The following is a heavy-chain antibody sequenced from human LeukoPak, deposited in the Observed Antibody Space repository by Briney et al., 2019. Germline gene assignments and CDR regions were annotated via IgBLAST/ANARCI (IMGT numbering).Heavy chain of an antibody. D-gene: IGHD6-13*01. J-gene: IGHJ4*02. CDR1: GYTFTGYY. CDR2: INPNSGGT. V-gene: IGHV1-2*02. Sequence: GASVKVSCKASGYTFTGYYMHWVRQAPGQGLEWMGWINPNSGGTNYAQKFQGRVTMTRDTSISTAYMELSRLRSDDTAVYYCARVIAAAGTHSFDYWGQGTLVTVSS. CDR3: ARVIAAAGTHSFDY.